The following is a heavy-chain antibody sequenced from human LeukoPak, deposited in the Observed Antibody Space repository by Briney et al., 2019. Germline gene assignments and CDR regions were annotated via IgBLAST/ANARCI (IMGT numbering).Heavy chain of an antibody. CDR2: ISAYNGNT. J-gene: IGHJ3*02. CDR1: GYTFTSYG. V-gene: IGHV1-18*01. Sequence: ASVKVSCKASGYTFTSYGISWVRQAPGQGLEWMGWISAYNGNTNYAQKLQGRVTMTTDTSTSTAYMELRGLRSDDTAVYYCARTTIFGVVIRGAFDIWGQRTMVTVSS. D-gene: IGHD3-3*01. CDR3: ARTTIFGVVIRGAFDI.